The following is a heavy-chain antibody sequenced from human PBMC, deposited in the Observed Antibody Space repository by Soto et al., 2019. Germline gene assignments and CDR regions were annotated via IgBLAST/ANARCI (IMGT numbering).Heavy chain of an antibody. CDR1: GYKFTNYW. D-gene: IGHD1-1*01. Sequence: GESLKISCKGSGYKFTNYWLSWVRQTPGKGLEWMGRIDPSDSYINYSPSFRGHVTISINESISTAHLQWSSLKASDTATYYCAIVTAETAYHYFDFWGQGTLVTVSS. V-gene: IGHV5-10-1*01. CDR2: IDPSDSYI. CDR3: AIVTAETAYHYFDF. J-gene: IGHJ4*02.